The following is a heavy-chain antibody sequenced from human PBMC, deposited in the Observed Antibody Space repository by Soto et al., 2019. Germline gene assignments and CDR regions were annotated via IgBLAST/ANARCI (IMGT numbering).Heavy chain of an antibody. CDR3: ASSYGSGYRAFDY. Sequence: QVQLVQSGAEVKRPGSSVKVSCKASGDTFNFYSINWVRQAPGLGLEWMGRVNPIVSMSNYAQKFQGRVTRSADKSKSTAYMELSSLGSEDTAIYYSASSYGSGYRAFDYWGQGALVTVSS. CDR2: VNPIVSMS. CDR1: GDTFNFYS. J-gene: IGHJ4*02. D-gene: IGHD3-10*01. V-gene: IGHV1-69*02.